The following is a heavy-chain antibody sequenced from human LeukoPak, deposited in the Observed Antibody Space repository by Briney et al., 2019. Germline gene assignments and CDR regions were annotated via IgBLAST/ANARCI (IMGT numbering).Heavy chain of an antibody. J-gene: IGHJ4*02. D-gene: IGHD1-1*01. V-gene: IGHV1-2*02. Sequence: ASVKVSCKASGYTFTGYYMHWVRQAPGQGLEWMGGIIPIFGTANYAQKFQGRVTMTTDTSTSTAYMELRSLRSDDTAVYYCAMGLNETPHWGQGTLVTVSS. CDR3: AMGLNETPH. CDR2: IIPIFGTA. CDR1: GYTFTGYY.